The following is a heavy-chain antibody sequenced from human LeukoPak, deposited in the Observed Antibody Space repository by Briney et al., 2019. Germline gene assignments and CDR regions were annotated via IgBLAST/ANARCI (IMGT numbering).Heavy chain of an antibody. CDR3: ARGTAVFAGTPSFGY. J-gene: IGHJ4*02. V-gene: IGHV3-74*03. CDR1: GFSFSSYW. Sequence: GGSLRLSCAASGFSFSSYWMHWVRQAPGKGLVWVARISPDGSSALSADSVRGRFTISRDNSKNTLYLQMNSLRAEDTAVYYCARGTAVFAGTPSFGYWGQGTLVTVSS. CDR2: ISPDGSSA. D-gene: IGHD2-15*01.